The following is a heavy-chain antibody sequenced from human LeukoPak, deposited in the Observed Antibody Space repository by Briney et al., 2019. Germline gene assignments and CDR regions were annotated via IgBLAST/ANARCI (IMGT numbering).Heavy chain of an antibody. CDR3: VTNYFDSSAYYPDFDY. V-gene: IGHV3-23*01. CDR1: GFTFSSYA. J-gene: IGHJ4*02. Sequence: GGSLRLSCAASGFTFSSYAMNWVRQAPLKGLEWISDISGSGRNTYYADSVKGRFTISRDNSKNTLYLQMNSLRAEDSAVYYCVTNYFDSSAYYPDFDYWGQGALVTVSS. CDR2: ISGSGRNT. D-gene: IGHD3-22*01.